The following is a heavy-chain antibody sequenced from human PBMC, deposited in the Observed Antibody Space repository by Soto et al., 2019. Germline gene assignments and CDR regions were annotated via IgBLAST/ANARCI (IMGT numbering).Heavy chain of an antibody. Sequence: QVQLVESGGGVVQPGRSLRLSCAASGFTFSSYGMHWVRQAPGKGLEWVAVISYDGSNKYYADSVKGRFTISRDNSKNTLYLQMNSLRAEDTAVYYCAKDGSRQLLGDYWGQGTLVTVSS. CDR2: ISYDGSNK. J-gene: IGHJ4*02. CDR3: AKDGSRQLLGDY. CDR1: GFTFSSYG. D-gene: IGHD6-19*01. V-gene: IGHV3-30*18.